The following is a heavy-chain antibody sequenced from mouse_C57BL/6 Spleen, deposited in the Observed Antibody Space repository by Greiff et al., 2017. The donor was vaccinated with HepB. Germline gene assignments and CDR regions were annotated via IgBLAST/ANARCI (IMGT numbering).Heavy chain of an antibody. Sequence: QVQLKQSGAELVKPGASVKISCKASGYAFSSYWMNWVKQRPGKGLEWIGQIYPGDGDTNYNGKFKGKATLTADKSSSTAYMQLSSLTSEDSAVYFCARSRITTVVAFDYWGQGTTLTVSS. CDR3: ARSRITTVVAFDY. J-gene: IGHJ2*01. D-gene: IGHD1-1*01. V-gene: IGHV1-80*01. CDR2: IYPGDGDT. CDR1: GYAFSSYW.